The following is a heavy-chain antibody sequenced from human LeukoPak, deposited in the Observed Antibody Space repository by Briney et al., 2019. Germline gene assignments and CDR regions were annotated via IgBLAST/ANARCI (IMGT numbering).Heavy chain of an antibody. D-gene: IGHD3-22*01. CDR2: ISSSSSTI. V-gene: IGHV3-48*01. CDR1: GFTFSSYS. CDR3: ATHSSGYRDIPYDY. Sequence: GGSLRLSRAASGFTFSSYSMNWVRQAPGKGLEWVSYISSSSSTIYYADSVKGRFTISRDNSKNTLYLQMNSLRAEDTAVYYCATHSSGYRDIPYDYWGQGTLVTVSS. J-gene: IGHJ4*02.